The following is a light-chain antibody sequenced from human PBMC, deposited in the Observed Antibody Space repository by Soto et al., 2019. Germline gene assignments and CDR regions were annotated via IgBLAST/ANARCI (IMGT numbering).Light chain of an antibody. Sequence: EIVLTQSPGTLSLSPGERATLSCRASQSVSSSYLVWYQQKHGQAPRLLIYGASSMATGIPDRFSGSGSGTDFTLTISRLEPEGVAVYYCQQYGSSQPFGQGTKVEIK. CDR3: QQYGSSQP. CDR2: GAS. CDR1: QSVSSSY. V-gene: IGKV3-20*01. J-gene: IGKJ1*01.